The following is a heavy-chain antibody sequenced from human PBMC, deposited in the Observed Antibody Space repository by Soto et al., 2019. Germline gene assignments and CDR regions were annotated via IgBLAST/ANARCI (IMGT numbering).Heavy chain of an antibody. CDR3: AREKDRLQLGGNYHYILAG. Sequence: QVHLEQSGAEVRKPGSSVKVSCKASGGTFSNSAISWVRQAPGQGLEWMGGIMPIFRTPDYAQKFQGRVTITADESTSTAYMDLSGLTSDDTAVYYCAREKDRLQLGGNYHYILAGWGQGTTVTVSS. CDR1: GGTFSNSA. CDR2: IMPIFRTP. J-gene: IGHJ6*02. D-gene: IGHD1-7*01. V-gene: IGHV1-69*12.